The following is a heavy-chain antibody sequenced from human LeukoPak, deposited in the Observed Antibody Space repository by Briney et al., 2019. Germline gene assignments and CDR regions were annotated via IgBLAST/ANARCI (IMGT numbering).Heavy chain of an antibody. CDR3: ATLLNSGSYFFY. Sequence: ASVKVSCKVSGYTLTELSMHWVRQAPGKGLEWMGGFDPEDGETIYAQKFQGRVTMTEDTSTDTAYIELSSLRSEDTAVYYCATLLNSGSYFFYWGQGTLVTVSS. CDR2: FDPEDGET. J-gene: IGHJ4*02. V-gene: IGHV1-24*01. CDR1: GYTLTELS. D-gene: IGHD1-26*01.